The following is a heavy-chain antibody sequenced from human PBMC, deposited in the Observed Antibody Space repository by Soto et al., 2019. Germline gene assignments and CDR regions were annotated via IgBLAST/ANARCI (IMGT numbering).Heavy chain of an antibody. V-gene: IGHV4-39*01. J-gene: IGHJ4*02. CDR2: IYYSGST. Sequence: QLQLQESGPGLVKPSETLSLTCTVSGGSISSSSYYWGWIRQPPGKGREWIGSIYYSGSTYYNPSLKSRVTISVDTSNNQFSLKLSSVTAADTAVYYCATIPRAWTQSDYWGQGTLVTVSS. CDR1: GGSISSSSYY. CDR3: ATIPRAWTQSDY. D-gene: IGHD5-12*01.